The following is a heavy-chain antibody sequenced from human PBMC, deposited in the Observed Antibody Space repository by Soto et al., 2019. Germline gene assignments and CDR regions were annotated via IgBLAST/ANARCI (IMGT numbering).Heavy chain of an antibody. V-gene: IGHV4-59*01. CDR1: GGSISRYY. D-gene: IGHD3-10*01. J-gene: IGHJ3*02. CDR3: ARVWGGAFDI. Sequence: QVQLQESGPGLVKPSETLSLTCTVSGGSISRYYGSWIRQPQGKGLEWIGDIYYSGSTNYNPSLKSRVTISVDTSKNQFYLKLSSVTAADTAVYYCARVWGGAFDIWGQGTMVTVSS. CDR2: IYYSGST.